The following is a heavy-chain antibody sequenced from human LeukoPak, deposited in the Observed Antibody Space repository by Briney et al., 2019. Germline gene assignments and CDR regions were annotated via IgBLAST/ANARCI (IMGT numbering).Heavy chain of an antibody. V-gene: IGHV3-73*01. J-gene: IGHJ6*02. Sequence: PGGSLRLSCAASGFTFSSYSMNWVRQAPGKGLEWVGHIRSKANPYATAYAASVKGRFTISRDDSKNTAYLQMNSLKTEDTAVYHCTRRRDTAKDYYYYGMDLWGQGTTATVSS. D-gene: IGHD5-18*01. CDR1: GFTFSSYS. CDR3: TRRRDTAKDYYYYGMDL. CDR2: IRSKANPYAT.